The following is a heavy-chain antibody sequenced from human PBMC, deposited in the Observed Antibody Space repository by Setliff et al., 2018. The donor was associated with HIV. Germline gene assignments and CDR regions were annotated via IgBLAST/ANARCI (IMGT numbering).Heavy chain of an antibody. D-gene: IGHD3-22*01. V-gene: IGHV1-2*02. CDR1: RYAFTGYY. CDR2: INPNSGGT. CDR3: ARGMDDSSGYYYGYYDYYMDV. J-gene: IGHJ6*03. Sequence: ASVKVSCKASRYAFTGYYMHWVRQAPGQGLEWMGWINPNSGGTNYAQKFQGRVTMTRDTSISTAYMELSRLRSDDTAVYYCARGMDDSSGYYYGYYDYYMDVWGKGTTVTVSS.